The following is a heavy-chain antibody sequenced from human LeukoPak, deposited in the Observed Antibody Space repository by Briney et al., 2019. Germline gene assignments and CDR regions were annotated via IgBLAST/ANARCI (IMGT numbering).Heavy chain of an antibody. V-gene: IGHV1-46*01. CDR1: GYTFTSYY. CDR2: INPSGGST. J-gene: IGHJ5*02. CDR3: ARQLGYCSSTSCYTGFDP. D-gene: IGHD2-2*02. Sequence: ASVKVSCKASGYTFTSYYMHWVRQAPGQGLEWMGIINPSGGSTSYAQKFQGRVTMTRDTSTSTVYMELSSVTAADTAVYYCARQLGYCSSTSCYTGFDPWGQGTLVTVSS.